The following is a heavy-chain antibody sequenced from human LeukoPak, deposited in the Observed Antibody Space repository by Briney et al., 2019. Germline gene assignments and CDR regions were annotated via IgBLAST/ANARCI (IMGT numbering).Heavy chain of an antibody. CDR1: GFAFSSYS. CDR3: ATGGYYDSSANYH. D-gene: IGHD3-22*01. CDR2: ISSSSSYI. Sequence: GGSLRLPCAASGFAFSSYSMNWVRQAPGKGLEWVSSISSSSSYIYYADSVKGRFTISRDNAKNSLYLQMNSLRAEDTAVYYCATGGYYDSSANYHWGQGTLVTVSS. J-gene: IGHJ5*02. V-gene: IGHV3-21*01.